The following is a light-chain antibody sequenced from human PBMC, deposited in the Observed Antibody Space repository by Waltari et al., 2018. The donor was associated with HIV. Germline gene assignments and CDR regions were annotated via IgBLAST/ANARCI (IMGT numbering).Light chain of an antibody. CDR1: SSDVGYYNR. V-gene: IGLV2-18*02. J-gene: IGLJ2*01. CDR2: EVS. CDR3: SSYTSSNTFVV. Sequence: QSALTQPPSVSGSPGQSVTISCTGTSSDVGYYNRVSWYQQPPGSAPKLMIYEVSNRPSGVPRRFSGSESGNTASLTISGLQAEDEADYYCSSYTSSNTFVVFGGGTKLTVL.